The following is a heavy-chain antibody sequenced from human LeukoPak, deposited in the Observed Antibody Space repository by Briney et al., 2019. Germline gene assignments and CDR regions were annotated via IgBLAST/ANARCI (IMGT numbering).Heavy chain of an antibody. D-gene: IGHD4-11*01. J-gene: IGHJ4*02. Sequence: GASVKVSCKASGGTFSSYAISWVRQAPGQGLEWMGRIIPILGIANYAQKFQGRVTMTEDTSTDTAYMELSSLRSEDTAVYYCATASNDYTLDYWGQGTLVTVSS. CDR3: ATASNDYTLDY. V-gene: IGHV1-69*04. CDR1: GGTFSSYA. CDR2: IIPILGIA.